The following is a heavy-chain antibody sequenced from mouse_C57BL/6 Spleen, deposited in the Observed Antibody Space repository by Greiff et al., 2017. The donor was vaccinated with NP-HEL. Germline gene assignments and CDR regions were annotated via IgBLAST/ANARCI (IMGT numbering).Heavy chain of an antibody. CDR3: ARDQAY. CDR1: GFTFSSYA. V-gene: IGHV5-4*01. CDR2: ISDGGSYT. J-gene: IGHJ3*01. Sequence: EVKLMESGGGLVKPGGSLKLSCAASGFTFSSYAMSWVRQTPEKRLEWVATISDGGSYTYYPDNVKGRFTISRDNAKNNLYLQMSHLKSDDTAMYYCARDQAYWGQGTLVTVSA.